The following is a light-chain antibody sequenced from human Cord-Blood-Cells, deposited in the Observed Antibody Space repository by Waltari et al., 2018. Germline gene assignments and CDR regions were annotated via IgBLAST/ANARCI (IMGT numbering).Light chain of an antibody. CDR2: AAS. CDR3: QQSYSTPYT. CDR1: QSISSY. Sequence: DIQMTQSPSSLSASVGERVTITCRASQSISSYLNGYQQKPGKAPKLLIYAASSLQSGVPSMFSGSGSWTDFTRTISSLQPEDFATYYCQQSYSTPYTFGQGTKLEIK. J-gene: IGKJ2*01. V-gene: IGKV1-39*01.